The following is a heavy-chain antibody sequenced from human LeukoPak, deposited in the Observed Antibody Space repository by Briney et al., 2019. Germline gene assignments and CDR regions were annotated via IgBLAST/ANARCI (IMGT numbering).Heavy chain of an antibody. CDR3: AKVYYDFWSGYYHDAFDI. CDR2: ISGSGGST. CDR1: GFTFSSYA. D-gene: IGHD3-3*01. V-gene: IGHV3-23*01. J-gene: IGHJ3*02. Sequence: GSLRLSCAASGFTFSSYAMSWVRQAPGKGLEWVSAISGSGGSTYYADSVKGRFTIPRGNSKNTLYLQMNSLRAEDTAVYYCAKVYYDFWSGYYHDAFDIWGQGTMVTVSS.